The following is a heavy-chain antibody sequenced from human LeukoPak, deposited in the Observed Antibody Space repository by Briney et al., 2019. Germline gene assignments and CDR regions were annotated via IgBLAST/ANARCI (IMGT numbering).Heavy chain of an antibody. J-gene: IGHJ4*02. Sequence: SVKVSCKGCGGTFSSYSISWVRQAPGQGLEWMGGIIPIFGTANYAQKFQGRVTITADKSTSTAYMELSSLRSEDTAVYYCARTPYCSGGSCYSGYFDYWGQGTLVTVSS. CDR1: GGTFSSYS. V-gene: IGHV1-69*06. D-gene: IGHD2-15*01. CDR2: IIPIFGTA. CDR3: ARTPYCSGGSCYSGYFDY.